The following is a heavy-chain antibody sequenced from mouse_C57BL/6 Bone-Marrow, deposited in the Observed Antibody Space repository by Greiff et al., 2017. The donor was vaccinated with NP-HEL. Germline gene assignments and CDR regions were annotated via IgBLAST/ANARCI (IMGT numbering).Heavy chain of an antibody. CDR3: ARTDGPSALYGYDGAWFAY. Sequence: QVQLQQPGAELVKPGASVKMSCKASGYTFTSYWITWVKQRPGQGLEWIGDIYPGSGSTNYNEKFKSKATLTVDTSSSTAYMQLSSLTSEDSAVYYCARTDGPSALYGYDGAWFAYWGQGTLVTVSA. V-gene: IGHV1-55*01. D-gene: IGHD2-2*01. J-gene: IGHJ3*01. CDR2: IYPGSGST. CDR1: GYTFTSYW.